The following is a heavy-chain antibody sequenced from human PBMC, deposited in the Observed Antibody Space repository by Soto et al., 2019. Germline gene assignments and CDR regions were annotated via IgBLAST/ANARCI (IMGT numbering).Heavy chain of an antibody. D-gene: IGHD6-19*01. CDR3: AKDAEGYSSGWYPAEYFQH. Sequence: GGSLRLSCAASGFTFSSYAVSWVRQAPGKGLEWVSAISGSGGSTYYADSVKGRFTISRDNSKNTLYLQMNSLRAEDTAVYYCAKDAEGYSSGWYPAEYFQHWGQGTLVTVSS. J-gene: IGHJ1*01. V-gene: IGHV3-23*01. CDR1: GFTFSSYA. CDR2: ISGSGGST.